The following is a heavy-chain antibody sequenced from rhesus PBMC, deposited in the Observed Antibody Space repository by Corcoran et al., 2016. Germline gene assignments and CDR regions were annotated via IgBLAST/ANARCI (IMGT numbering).Heavy chain of an antibody. D-gene: IGHD4-29*01. V-gene: IGHV1-138*01. CDR2: INTKTGGA. J-gene: IGHJ4*01. CDR3: IRGGYGTVVDY. Sequence: QVQLVQSGAEVKKPGSSVTVSCWTSGYTFPDYYIPWVRQAPGQGLEWMGEINTKTGGADFAQKYQGRIIMTRDTSTSTADMKLTSLTSEDTAIYYCIRGGYGTVVDYWGQGVLVTVSS. CDR1: GYTFPDYY.